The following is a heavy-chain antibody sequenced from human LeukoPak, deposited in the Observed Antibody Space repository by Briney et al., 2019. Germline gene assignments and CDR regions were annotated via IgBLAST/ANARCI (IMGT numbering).Heavy chain of an antibody. CDR2: ISSSSSTI. CDR1: GFTFSIYS. J-gene: IGHJ4*02. V-gene: IGHV3-48*02. D-gene: IGHD3-22*01. Sequence: GGSLRLSCAASGFTFSIYSMHWVRQAPGKGQEWVSYISSSSSTIYFAVSVKGRFTISRDNGKNSLYLQMNSLRDEDTAVYYCARDTRYLNYYDSSGYSSSPNDYWGQGTLVTVSS. CDR3: ARDTRYLNYYDSSGYSSSPNDY.